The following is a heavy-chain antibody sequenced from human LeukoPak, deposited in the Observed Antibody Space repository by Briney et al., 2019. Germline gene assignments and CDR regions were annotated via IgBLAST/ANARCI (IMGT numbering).Heavy chain of an antibody. CDR3: ARNGSSGYMDS. CDR2: IYQSGST. V-gene: IGHV4-38-2*01. D-gene: IGHD3-22*01. Sequence: SETLSLTCGVSGYSISSDYYWGWIRQPPGKGLEWIGSIYQSGSTSYNPSLKSRVTISVDTSKNQFSLKLSSVTAADTAVYYCARNGSSGYMDSWGQGTLVTVSS. J-gene: IGHJ4*02. CDR1: GYSISSDYY.